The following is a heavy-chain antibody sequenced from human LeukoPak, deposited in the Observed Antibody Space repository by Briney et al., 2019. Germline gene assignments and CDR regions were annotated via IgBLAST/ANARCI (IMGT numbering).Heavy chain of an antibody. CDR2: IYYSGTT. Sequence: SETLSLTCAVSGGSISSGTYSWSWIRQPPGTGLEWIGYIYYSGTTYYNPSLKSRVTISVDTSKNQFSLKLTSVTAADTAVYYCARDGRYYYAFDIWGQGTMVTVSS. CDR3: ARDGRYYYAFDI. CDR1: GGSISSGTYS. D-gene: IGHD1-26*01. V-gene: IGHV4-30-4*07. J-gene: IGHJ3*02.